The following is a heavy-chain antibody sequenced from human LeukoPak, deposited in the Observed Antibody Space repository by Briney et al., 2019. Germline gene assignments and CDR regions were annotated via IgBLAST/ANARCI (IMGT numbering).Heavy chain of an antibody. Sequence: SETLSLTCTVSGDSISSSSYYWGWIRQPPGKGLEWIGNISYTGSTYYNPSLKSRVSISVDTSKRQFSLKLSSVTAADTAVYYCARDFMSLDVWGQGTLVTVSS. CDR3: ARDFMSLDV. V-gene: IGHV4-39*07. CDR1: GDSISSSSYY. J-gene: IGHJ4*02. D-gene: IGHD1-1*01. CDR2: ISYTGST.